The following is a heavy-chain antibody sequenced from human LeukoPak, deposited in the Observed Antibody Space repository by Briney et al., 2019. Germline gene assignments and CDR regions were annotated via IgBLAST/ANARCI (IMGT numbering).Heavy chain of an antibody. V-gene: IGHV1-2*02. J-gene: IGHJ6*03. CDR1: GYTFTGYY. D-gene: IGHD4-17*01. CDR2: INPNSGGT. CDR3: ARSGTVAGYGDYYYYYYMDV. Sequence: ASVKVSCKASGYTFTGYYMHWVRQAPGQGLEWMGWINPNSGGTNYAQKLQGRVTMTTDTSTSTAYMELRSLRSDDTAVYYCARSGTVAGYGDYYYYYYMDVWGKGTTVTVSS.